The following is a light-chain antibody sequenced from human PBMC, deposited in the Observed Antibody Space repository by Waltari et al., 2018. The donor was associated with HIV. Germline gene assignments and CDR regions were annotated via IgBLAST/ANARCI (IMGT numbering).Light chain of an antibody. CDR1: SSNIGSNA. CDR3: AAWDDSLNGPL. CDR2: SDN. Sequence: QSVLTQPPSVSGAPGQRVTISCSGSSSNIGSNAVNWYQQVPGTAPKLLIYSDNQRPSGVPDRFSGSKSGTSASLAISGLQSEDEANYYCAAWDDSLNGPLFGGGTKLTVL. V-gene: IGLV1-44*01. J-gene: IGLJ3*02.